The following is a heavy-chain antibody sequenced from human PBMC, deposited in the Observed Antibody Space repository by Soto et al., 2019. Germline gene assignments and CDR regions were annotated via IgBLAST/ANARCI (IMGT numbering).Heavy chain of an antibody. D-gene: IGHD4-17*01. CDR2: ISYDGSNE. CDR3: ARENYNTVWFDY. CDR1: GFTFSSYA. Sequence: QVQLVESGGGVVQPGRSLRLSCAASGFTFSSYAMHWVRQAPDKGLEWVAVISYDGSNEYYADSVKGRFTISRDNSKNTLYLQMNSLRAEDTAVYPCARENYNTVWFDYWGQGTLVTVSS. J-gene: IGHJ4*02. V-gene: IGHV3-30-3*01.